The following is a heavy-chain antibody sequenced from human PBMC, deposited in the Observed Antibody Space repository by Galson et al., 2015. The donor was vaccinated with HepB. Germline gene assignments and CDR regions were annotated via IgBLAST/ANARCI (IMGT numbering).Heavy chain of an antibody. Sequence: SLRLSCAASGFTFSSYGMHWVRQAPGKGLEWVAVIWYDGSNKYYADSVKGRFTISRDNSKNTLYLQMNSLRAEDTAVYYCARVASIAAAGYYYYYGMDVWGQGTTVTVSS. V-gene: IGHV3-33*01. D-gene: IGHD6-13*01. CDR1: GFTFSSYG. CDR3: ARVASIAAAGYYYYYGMDV. CDR2: IWYDGSNK. J-gene: IGHJ6*02.